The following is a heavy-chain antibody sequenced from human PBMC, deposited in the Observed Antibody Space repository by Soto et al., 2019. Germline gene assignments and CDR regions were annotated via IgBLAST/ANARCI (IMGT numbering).Heavy chain of an antibody. D-gene: IGHD3-3*01. CDR3: ARGLTIFGVVSCAFDI. V-gene: IGHV6-1*01. CDR1: GDSVSSNSAA. Sequence: SQTLSLTCAISGDSVSSNSAAWNWIRQSPSRGLEWLGRTYYRSKWYNDYAVSVKSRITINPDTSKNQFSLQLNSVTPEDTAVYYCARGLTIFGVVSCAFDIWGQGTMVTVS. CDR2: TYYRSKWYN. J-gene: IGHJ3*02.